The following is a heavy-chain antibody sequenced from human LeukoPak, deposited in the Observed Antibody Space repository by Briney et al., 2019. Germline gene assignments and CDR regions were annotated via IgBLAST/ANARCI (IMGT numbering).Heavy chain of an antibody. Sequence: PGGSLRLSCAASGFTFSSYGMHWVRQGPGKGLEWVAFVRTDGTTKYYADSVKGRFTISRDNSKNTLYLEMDSLRAEDTAVYYCAKDPRPNSSGWYGGPFDYWGQGTLVTVSS. CDR2: VRTDGTTK. CDR1: GFTFSSYG. D-gene: IGHD6-19*01. CDR3: AKDPRPNSSGWYGGPFDY. V-gene: IGHV3-30*02. J-gene: IGHJ4*02.